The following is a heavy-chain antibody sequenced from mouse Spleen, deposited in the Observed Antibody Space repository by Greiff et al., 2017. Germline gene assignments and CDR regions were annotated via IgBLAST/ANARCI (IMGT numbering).Heavy chain of an antibody. CDR3: ARGGEGVYWYFDV. Sequence: DVMLVESGGGLVQPGESLKLSCESNEYEFPSHDMSWVRKTPEKRLELVAAINSDGGSTYYPDTMERRFIISRDNTKKTLYLQMSSLRSEDTALYYCARGGEGVYWYFDVWGAGTTVTVSS. CDR1: EYEFPSHD. V-gene: IGHV5-2*01. J-gene: IGHJ1*01. CDR2: INSDGGST.